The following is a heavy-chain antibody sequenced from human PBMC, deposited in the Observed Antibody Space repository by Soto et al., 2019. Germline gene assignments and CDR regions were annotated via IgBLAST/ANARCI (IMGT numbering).Heavy chain of an antibody. CDR3: ARELRGGIAVAGTGFIGY. Sequence: QVQLVQSGAEVKKPGASVKVSCKASGYTFTSYAMHWVRQAPGQRLEWMGWINAGNGNTKYSQKFQGRVTITRDTSASTAYMELSSLRSEDTAVYYCARELRGGIAVAGTGFIGYWGQGTLVTVSS. V-gene: IGHV1-3*01. CDR1: GYTFTSYA. CDR2: INAGNGNT. D-gene: IGHD6-19*01. J-gene: IGHJ4*02.